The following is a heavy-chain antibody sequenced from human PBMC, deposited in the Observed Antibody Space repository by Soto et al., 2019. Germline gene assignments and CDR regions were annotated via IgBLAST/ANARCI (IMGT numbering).Heavy chain of an antibody. Sequence: SETLSLTLSVSGCSISSGGYSWSWIRQPPGKGLEWIGYIYHSGSTYYNPSLKSRVTISVDRSKNQFSLKLSSVTAADTAVYYCDRGVWSGYSNWFDPWVQGTLVTVSS. D-gene: IGHD3-3*01. CDR1: GCSISSGGYS. J-gene: IGHJ5*02. CDR2: IYHSGST. CDR3: DRGVWSGYSNWFDP. V-gene: IGHV4-30-2*01.